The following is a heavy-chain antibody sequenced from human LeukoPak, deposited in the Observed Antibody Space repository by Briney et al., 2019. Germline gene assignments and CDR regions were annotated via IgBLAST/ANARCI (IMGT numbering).Heavy chain of an antibody. J-gene: IGHJ4*02. Sequence: SETLSLTCAVYGGSFSGYYWSWIRQPPGKGLEWIGEINHSGSTNYNPSLKSRATISVDTSKNQFSLKLSSVTAADTAVYYCASVMTTVTTRSDYWGQGTLVTVSS. CDR3: ASVMTTVTTRSDY. CDR1: GGSFSGYY. CDR2: INHSGST. D-gene: IGHD4-17*01. V-gene: IGHV4-34*01.